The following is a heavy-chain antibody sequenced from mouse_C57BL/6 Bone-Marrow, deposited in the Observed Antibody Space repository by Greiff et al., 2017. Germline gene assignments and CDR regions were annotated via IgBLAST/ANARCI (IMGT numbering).Heavy chain of an antibody. CDR1: GYAFSSYW. Sequence: QVQLQQPGAELVKPGASVKISCKASGYAFSSYWMNWVKQRPGKGLEWIGQIYPGDGDTNYNGKFKGKATLTADKSSSTAYMQLSSLTSEDSAVYFCARLPLFSYYAMDYWGQGTSVTVSS. J-gene: IGHJ4*01. V-gene: IGHV1-80*01. CDR3: ARLPLFSYYAMDY. CDR2: IYPGDGDT. D-gene: IGHD1-1*01.